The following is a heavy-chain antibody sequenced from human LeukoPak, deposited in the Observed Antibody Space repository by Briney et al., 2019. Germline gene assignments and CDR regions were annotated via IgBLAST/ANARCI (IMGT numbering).Heavy chain of an antibody. CDR3: ARDLMDQLLDLYFDY. V-gene: IGHV1-2*02. CDR2: INPNSGGT. Sequence: GXEXMXWINPNSGGTNYAQKFQGRVTMTRDTSISTAYMELSRLRSDDTAVYYCARDLMDQLLDLYFDYWGQGTLVTVSS. D-gene: IGHD2-2*01. J-gene: IGHJ4*02.